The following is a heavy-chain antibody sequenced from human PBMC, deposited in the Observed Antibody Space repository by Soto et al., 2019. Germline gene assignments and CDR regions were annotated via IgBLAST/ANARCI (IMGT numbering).Heavy chain of an antibody. Sequence: QVQLVESGGGVVQPGRSLRLSCAASGFTFSSYAMHWVRQAPGKGLEWVAVISYDGSNKYYADSVKGRFTISRDNSKNTLYLQMNSRRAEDTAVYDWEAQVGRVVAATGYFDYWGQGTLVTVSS. CDR2: ISYDGSNK. V-gene: IGHV3-30-3*01. CDR1: GFTFSSYA. D-gene: IGHD2-15*01. CDR3: EAQVGRVVAATGYFDY. J-gene: IGHJ4*02.